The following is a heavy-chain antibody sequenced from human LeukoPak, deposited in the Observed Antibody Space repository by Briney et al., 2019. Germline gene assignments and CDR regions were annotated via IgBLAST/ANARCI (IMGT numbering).Heavy chain of an antibody. Sequence: GGSLRLSCTASGFTFGDYAISWVRQAPGKGLEWLGFIRSKDNDGTTAYAASVEGRFIISRDDSKNSLYLQMNSLKTEDTAVYYCARRGDSSSGYYYWGQGTLVTVSS. J-gene: IGHJ4*02. V-gene: IGHV3-49*04. CDR2: IRSKDNDGTT. CDR3: ARRGDSSSGYYY. D-gene: IGHD3-22*01. CDR1: GFTFGDYA.